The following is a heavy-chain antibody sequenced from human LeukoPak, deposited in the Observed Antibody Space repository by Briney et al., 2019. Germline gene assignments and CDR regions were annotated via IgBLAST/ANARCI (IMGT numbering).Heavy chain of an antibody. CDR2: IIPIFGTA. Sequence: ASVKVSCKASGGTFSSYAISWVRQAPGQGLEWMGGIIPIFGTANYAQKFQGRVTITADESTSTAYMELSSLRSEDTAVYYCTRRAYCGGDCYSWEVSSFDIWGQGTMVTVSS. V-gene: IGHV1-69*13. CDR1: GGTFSSYA. CDR3: TRRAYCGGDCYSWEVSSFDI. J-gene: IGHJ3*02. D-gene: IGHD2-21*02.